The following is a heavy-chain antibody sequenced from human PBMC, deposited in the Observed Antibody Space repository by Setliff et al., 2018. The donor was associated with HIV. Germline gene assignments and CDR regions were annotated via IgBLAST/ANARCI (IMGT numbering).Heavy chain of an antibody. D-gene: IGHD6-19*01. CDR2: IYYIGGT. Sequence: SETLSLTCSVSGGSISSHYWSWIRQPPGKGLELIGYIYYIGGTNYNPSLKSRVTISIDTSKSQFSLKLTSVSAADTAIYYCARVPYPADYYMDVCGKGTTVTVSS. V-gene: IGHV4-59*11. J-gene: IGHJ6*03. CDR1: GGSISSHY. CDR3: ARVPYPADYYMDV.